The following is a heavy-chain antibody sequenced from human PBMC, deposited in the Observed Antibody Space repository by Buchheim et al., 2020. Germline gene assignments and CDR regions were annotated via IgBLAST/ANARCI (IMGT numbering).Heavy chain of an antibody. CDR1: GFQFSSYE. D-gene: IGHD2-15*01. CDR3: AREGFVAGFDY. V-gene: IGHV3-48*03. J-gene: IGHJ4*02. Sequence: EVRLVESGGGLVQPGGSLRLSCVASGFQFSSYEMNWVRQAPGKGLEWVSYIGASTSFKHYAESVKGRFTVSRDNAKRSLYLQLDSLRADDTAVYYCAREGFVAGFDYWGQGAL. CDR2: IGASTSFK.